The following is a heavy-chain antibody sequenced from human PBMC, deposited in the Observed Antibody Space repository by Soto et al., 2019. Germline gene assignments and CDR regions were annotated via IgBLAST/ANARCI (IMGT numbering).Heavy chain of an antibody. J-gene: IGHJ4*02. CDR3: ARGAPENSRFLEWLFLLYFDY. CDR2: IIPILGIA. V-gene: IGHV1-69*02. CDR1: GGTFSSYT. Sequence: SVKVSCKASGGTFSSYTISWVRQAPGQGLEWMGRIIPILGIANYAQKFQGRVTITADKSTSTAYMELSSLRSEDTAVYYCARGAPENSRFLEWLFLLYFDYWGQGALVTVSS. D-gene: IGHD3-3*01.